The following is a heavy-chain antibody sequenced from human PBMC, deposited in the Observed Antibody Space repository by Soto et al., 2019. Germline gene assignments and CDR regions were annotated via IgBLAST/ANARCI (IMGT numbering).Heavy chain of an antibody. D-gene: IGHD6-19*01. V-gene: IGHV4-39*01. CDR2: IYYSGST. CDR1: GGSISSSIYY. CDR3: ARQLSIAVAGDFDY. J-gene: IGHJ4*02. Sequence: SETLSLTCTVSGGSISSSIYYWGWIRQPPGKGLEWIGSIYYSGSTYYNPSLKSRVTISVDTSKNQFSLKLSSVTAADTAVYYCARQLSIAVAGDFDYWGQGTLVTVSS.